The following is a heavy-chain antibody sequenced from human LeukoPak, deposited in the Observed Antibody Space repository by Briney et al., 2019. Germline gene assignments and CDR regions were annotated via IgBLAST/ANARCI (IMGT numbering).Heavy chain of an antibody. D-gene: IGHD6-6*01. CDR3: ARVVYSSSPDLDDY. CDR2: ISYDGSNK. Sequence: GRSLRLSCAASGFTFNSYALHWVRQAPGKGLEWVAVISYDGSNKNYADSVKGRFTISRDNAKNSLYLQMNSLRAEDTAVYYCARVVYSSSPDLDDYWGQGTLVTVSS. CDR1: GFTFNSYA. V-gene: IGHV3-30*07. J-gene: IGHJ4*02.